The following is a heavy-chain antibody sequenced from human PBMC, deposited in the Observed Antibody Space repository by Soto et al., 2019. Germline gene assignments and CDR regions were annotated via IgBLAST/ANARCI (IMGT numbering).Heavy chain of an antibody. V-gene: IGHV4-30-4*08. J-gene: IGHJ4*02. CDR3: ARGLSYYDILTGYPPLDY. D-gene: IGHD3-9*01. CDR1: GGSISSGGYY. CDR2: IYYSGST. Sequence: PSETLSLTCTVSGGSISSGGYYWSWIRQHPGKGLDWIGYIYYSGSTSYNPSLKSRVSISVDTSRNQVSLKLSSVTAADTAVYYCARGLSYYDILTGYPPLDYWGQGTLVTVSS.